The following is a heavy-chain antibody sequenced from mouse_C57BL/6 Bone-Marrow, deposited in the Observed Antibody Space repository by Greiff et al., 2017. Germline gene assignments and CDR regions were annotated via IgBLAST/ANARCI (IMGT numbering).Heavy chain of an antibody. CDR3: ARRRNSNYRWYFDV. D-gene: IGHD2-5*01. CDR2: ISYDGSN. V-gene: IGHV3-6*01. Sequence: ESGPGLVKPSQSLSLTCSVTGYSITSGYYWNWIRQFPGNKLEWMGYISYDGSNNYNPSLKNRISITRDTSKNQFFLKLNSVTTEDTATYYGARRRNSNYRWYFDVWGTGTTVTVSS. J-gene: IGHJ1*03. CDR1: GYSITSGYY.